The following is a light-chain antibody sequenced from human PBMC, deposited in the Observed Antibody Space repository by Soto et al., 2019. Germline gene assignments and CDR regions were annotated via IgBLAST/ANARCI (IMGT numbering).Light chain of an antibody. Sequence: EIVMTQSQGTLSVSPGERATLSCRASQSVSSNLAWYQQKPGQAPRLLIYGVSTRATGIPARFSGSGSGTEVTLTISSLQSADFAVDDCQQYNNWPQTFGQGTKVDIK. J-gene: IGKJ1*01. V-gene: IGKV3-15*01. CDR1: QSVSSN. CDR3: QQYNNWPQT. CDR2: GVS.